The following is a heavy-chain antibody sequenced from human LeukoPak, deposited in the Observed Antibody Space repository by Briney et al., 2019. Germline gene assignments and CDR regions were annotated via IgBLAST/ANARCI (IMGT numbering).Heavy chain of an antibody. CDR3: AKSGGYGLIDY. CDR2: IYSSGST. CDR1: GASISGSNYY. V-gene: IGHV4-39*01. D-gene: IGHD1-26*01. Sequence: SETLSLTCAVSGASISGSNYYWGWIRQPPGKGLEWIGNIYSSGSTYYNASLQSRVTISIDTSKNRFSLRLNSVTAADTAMYYCAKSGGYGLIDYWGQGTRVTVSS. J-gene: IGHJ4*02.